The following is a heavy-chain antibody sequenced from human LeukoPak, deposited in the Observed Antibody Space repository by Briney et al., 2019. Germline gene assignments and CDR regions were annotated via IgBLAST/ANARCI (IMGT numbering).Heavy chain of an antibody. CDR2: IRYDGSNK. J-gene: IGHJ4*02. CDR3: AKTGGYDTYYFDY. D-gene: IGHD3-16*01. Sequence: GGSLRLSCAASGVTFSSYGMHGVRQPPGKGLAWVAFIRYDGSNKYFADSVKGRFTISRDNSKNTLYLQMNSLRAEDTAVYYCAKTGGYDTYYFDYWGQGTLVTVSS. V-gene: IGHV3-30*02. CDR1: GVTFSSYG.